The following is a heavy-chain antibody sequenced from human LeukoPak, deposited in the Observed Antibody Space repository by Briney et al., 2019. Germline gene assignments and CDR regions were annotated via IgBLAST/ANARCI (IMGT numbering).Heavy chain of an antibody. CDR3: ARDTYYYDSSGYYYSGLDAFDI. D-gene: IGHD3-22*01. CDR2: ISSSSSYI. J-gene: IGHJ3*02. V-gene: IGHV3-21*01. Sequence: GGSLRLSCAASGFTFSSYSMNWVRQAPGKGLEWVSSISSSSSYIYYADSVKGRFTISRDNAKNSLYLQMNSLRAEDTAVYYCARDTYYYDSSGYYYSGLDAFDIWGQGTMVTVSS. CDR1: GFTFSSYS.